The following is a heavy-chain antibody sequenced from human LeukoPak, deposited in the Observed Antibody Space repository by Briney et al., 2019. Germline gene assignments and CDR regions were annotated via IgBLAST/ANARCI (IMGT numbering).Heavy chain of an antibody. D-gene: IGHD2-2*01. CDR2: INHSGST. J-gene: IGHJ6*04. CDR1: GGSFSGYY. CDR3: ARVDREYQLLTPYYYYGMDV. Sequence: SETLSLTCAVYGGSFSGYYWSWIRQPPGKGLEWIGEINHSGSTNYNPPLKSRVTISVDTSKNQFSLKLSSVTAADTAVYYCARVDREYQLLTPYYYYGMDVWGKGTTVTVSS. V-gene: IGHV4-34*01.